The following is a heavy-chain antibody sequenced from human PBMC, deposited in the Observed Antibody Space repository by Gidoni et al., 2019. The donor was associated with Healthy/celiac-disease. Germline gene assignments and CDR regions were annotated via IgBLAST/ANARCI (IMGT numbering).Heavy chain of an antibody. Sequence: QVQLQESGPGLVKPSQTLSLTCTVSGGPISSGGYYWSWIRQHPGKGLEWIGYIYYSGSTYYNPSLKSRVTISVDTSKNQFSLKLSSVTAADTAVYYCARAGGRGYYDILTGYPTTYFDYWGQGTLVTVSS. CDR1: GGPISSGGYY. CDR3: ARAGGRGYYDILTGYPTTYFDY. D-gene: IGHD3-9*01. V-gene: IGHV4-31*03. CDR2: IYYSGST. J-gene: IGHJ4*02.